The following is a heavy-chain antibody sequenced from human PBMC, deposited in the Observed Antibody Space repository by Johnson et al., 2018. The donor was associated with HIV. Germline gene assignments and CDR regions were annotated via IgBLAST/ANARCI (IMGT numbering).Heavy chain of an antibody. CDR1: GFTFSSYA. CDR3: AKVETYVGATTRLTGAFDI. V-gene: IGHV3-30-3*01. J-gene: IGHJ3*02. D-gene: IGHD1-26*01. Sequence: QVQLVESGGGAVQPGRSLRLSCAASGFTFSSYAMHWVRQAPGKGLEWVAVISYDGSNKYYADSVKGRFTISRDNSKNTLYLQMNSLRAEDTAVYYCAKVETYVGATTRLTGAFDIWGQGTMVTVSS. CDR2: ISYDGSNK.